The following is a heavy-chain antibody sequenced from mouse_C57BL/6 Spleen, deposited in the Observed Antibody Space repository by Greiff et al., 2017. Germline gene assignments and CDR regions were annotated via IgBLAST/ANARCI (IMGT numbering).Heavy chain of an antibody. J-gene: IGHJ3*01. CDR3: AREHSNYVKLAY. CDR1: GYTFTSYW. Sequence: QVQLQQPGAELVMPGASVKLSCKASGYTFTSYWMHWVKQRPGQGLEWIGEIDPSDSYTNYNQKFKGKSTLTVDKSSSTAYMQLSSLTSEDSAVYYCAREHSNYVKLAYWGQGTLVTVSA. CDR2: IDPSDSYT. D-gene: IGHD2-5*01. V-gene: IGHV1-69*01.